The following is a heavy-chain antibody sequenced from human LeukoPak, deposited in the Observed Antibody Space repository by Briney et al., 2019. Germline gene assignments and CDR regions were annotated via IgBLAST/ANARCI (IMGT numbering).Heavy chain of an antibody. Sequence: GGSLRLSCAASGFTFSDYYMSWIRQAPGKGLEWVSYISSSGSTIYYADSVKGRFTISRDNAKNSLYLQMNSLRAEDTAVYYCASGPVAAHYYYYYMDVWGKGTTVTVSS. CDR1: GFTFSDYY. CDR2: ISSSGSTI. J-gene: IGHJ6*03. V-gene: IGHV3-11*01. D-gene: IGHD6-19*01. CDR3: ASGPVAAHYYYYYMDV.